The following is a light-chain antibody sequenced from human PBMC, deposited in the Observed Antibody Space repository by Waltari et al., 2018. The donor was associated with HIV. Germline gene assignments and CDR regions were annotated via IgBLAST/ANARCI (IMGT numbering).Light chain of an antibody. V-gene: IGLV1-51*02. J-gene: IGLJ2*01. CDR1: SSNIGNNY. CDR3: GTWDSSLSAVV. Sequence: QSVLTQPPSVSAAPGQKVTISCSGSSSNIGNNYVSWYQQLPGTAPKLLSYENKKRPSWIPYLCSGSKSGTSATLGITGLQTGDEADYYCGTWDSSLSAVVFGGGTKLTVL. CDR2: ENK.